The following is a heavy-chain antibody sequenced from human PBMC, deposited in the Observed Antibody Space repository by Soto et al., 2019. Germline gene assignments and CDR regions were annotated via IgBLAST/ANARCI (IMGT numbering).Heavy chain of an antibody. CDR1: GGTFNRYA. D-gene: IGHD3-10*02. V-gene: IGHV1-69*18. CDR3: ARWGCIVRETMFSGPCDY. Sequence: QVQLVQSGAEVKKPGSSVKVSCEASGGTFNRYAFSWVRQAPGQGPEWMVMIIPICGTASYAQKFQGRVTITADEGTRTVYMELTSLRSEDTALFYCARWGCIVRETMFSGPCDYWGQGTLGTVAP. J-gene: IGHJ4*02. CDR2: IIPICGTA.